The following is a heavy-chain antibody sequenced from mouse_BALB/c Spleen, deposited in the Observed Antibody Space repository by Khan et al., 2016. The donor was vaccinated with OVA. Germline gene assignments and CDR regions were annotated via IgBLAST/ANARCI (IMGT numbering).Heavy chain of an antibody. Sequence: EVQLQESGPGLVKPSQSLSLTCTVTGYSITSNYAWSWIRQFPGNKLEWMGYISYSGSTSYNPSLKSRISVTRDKSENQFFLQLNSVTSEDTATYYCARPYDYGYAFDYWGQGTAVTVSS. CDR3: ARPYDYGYAFDY. CDR2: ISYSGST. J-gene: IGHJ4*01. D-gene: IGHD1-1*01. V-gene: IGHV3-2*02. CDR1: GYSITSNYA.